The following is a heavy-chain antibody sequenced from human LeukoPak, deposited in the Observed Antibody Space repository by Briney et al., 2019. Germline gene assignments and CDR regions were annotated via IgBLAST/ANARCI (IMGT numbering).Heavy chain of an antibody. V-gene: IGHV4-59*01. J-gene: IGHJ6*02. CDR2: IYFSRTT. Sequence: KPSETLSLTCTVSGGSISSYYWSWLRQPPGKGLEWIGYIYFSRTTNYYPSLKIRLIISVDTSKIHLSLKLISVTAADTAVYYCARANEYFYWSYYGMDVWVQGTTVTVSS. CDR1: GGSISSYY. D-gene: IGHD3-9*01. CDR3: ARANEYFYWSYYGMDV.